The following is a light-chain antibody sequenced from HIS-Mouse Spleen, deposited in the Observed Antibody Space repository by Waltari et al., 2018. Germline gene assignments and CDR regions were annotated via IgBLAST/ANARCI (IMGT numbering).Light chain of an antibody. J-gene: IGKJ4*01. CDR2: GAS. V-gene: IGKV3-20*01. Sequence: EIVLTQSPGTLSLSPWERATLSCRASQIVSSSYLAWYQKKPGQAPRLLIYGASSRATGIPDRFSGSGSGTDFTLTISRLEPEDFAVYYCQQYGSSPLTFGGGTKVEIK. CDR3: QQYGSSPLT. CDR1: QIVSSSY.